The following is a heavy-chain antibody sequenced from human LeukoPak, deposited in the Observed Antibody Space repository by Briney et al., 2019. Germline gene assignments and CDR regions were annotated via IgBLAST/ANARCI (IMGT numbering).Heavy chain of an antibody. D-gene: IGHD3-10*01. Sequence: PGRSLRLSCAASGFTFSSYAMSWVRQAPGKGLEWVSAISGSGGSTYYADSVKGRFTISRDNSKNTLYLQMNSLRAEDTAVYYCAKVPYGSGSSKRYFDYWGQGTLVTVSS. J-gene: IGHJ4*02. CDR2: ISGSGGST. V-gene: IGHV3-23*01. CDR1: GFTFSSYA. CDR3: AKVPYGSGSSKRYFDY.